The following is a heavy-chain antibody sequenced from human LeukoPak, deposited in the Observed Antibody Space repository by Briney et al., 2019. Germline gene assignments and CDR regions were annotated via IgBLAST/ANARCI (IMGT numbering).Heavy chain of an antibody. V-gene: IGHV3-23*01. CDR2: ISGSGGGT. J-gene: IGHJ4*02. CDR3: AKTGITVYYFDY. D-gene: IGHD1-1*01. Sequence: LSGGPLSLPCAASGFPFSNHTMSGVRQAPGKGLEWVSSISGSGGGTDYAGSVKGRFTLTRDNSKNTLYLQMNSLRAEDTAVYYCAKTGITVYYFDYWGQGTLVTVSS. CDR1: GFPFSNHT.